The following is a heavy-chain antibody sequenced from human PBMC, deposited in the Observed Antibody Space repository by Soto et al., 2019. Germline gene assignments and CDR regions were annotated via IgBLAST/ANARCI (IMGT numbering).Heavy chain of an antibody. CDR3: ARGGLGMTTHAFDI. J-gene: IGHJ3*02. CDR1: GDSVSSNSAA. V-gene: IGHV6-1*01. CDR2: TYYRSKWYN. Sequence: SQTLSLTCAISGDSVSSNSAAWNWIRQSPSRGLEWLGRTYYRSKWYNVYAVSVKSRITINPDTSKNQFSLQLSSVTPEDTAVYYCARGGLGMTTHAFDIWGQGTMVTVS. D-gene: IGHD4-4*01.